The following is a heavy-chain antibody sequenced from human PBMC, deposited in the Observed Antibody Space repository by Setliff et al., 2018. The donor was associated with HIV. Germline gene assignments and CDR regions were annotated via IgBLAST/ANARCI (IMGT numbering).Heavy chain of an antibody. CDR2: IYYSGST. CDR3: ARHVSGYSGYDKGLEYYYMDV. Sequence: PSETLSLTCTVSGGSISSGSYYWGWIRQPPGKGLEWIGSIYYSGSTYYNPSLKSRVTISVEKSKNQFSLKLSSVTAADTAVYYCARHVSGYSGYDKGLEYYYMDVWGKGTTVTVSS. J-gene: IGHJ6*03. D-gene: IGHD5-12*01. CDR1: GGSISSGSYY. V-gene: IGHV4-39*01.